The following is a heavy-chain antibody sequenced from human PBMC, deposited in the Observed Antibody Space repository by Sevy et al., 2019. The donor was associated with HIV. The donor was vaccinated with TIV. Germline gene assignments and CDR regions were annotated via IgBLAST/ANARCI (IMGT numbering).Heavy chain of an antibody. CDR1: GYTLIELS. CDR3: ATAREYYSDNSGYFDY. V-gene: IGHV1-24*01. J-gene: IGHJ4*02. Sequence: ASMKVSCKVSGYTLIELSMHWVRQAPGKGLEWMGRFDPEDGEIIYAQKFQGRVTMTEDTSTDTAYMELRSLRSEDTAVYYCATAREYYSDNSGYFDYWGQGTLVTVSS. CDR2: FDPEDGEI. D-gene: IGHD3-22*01.